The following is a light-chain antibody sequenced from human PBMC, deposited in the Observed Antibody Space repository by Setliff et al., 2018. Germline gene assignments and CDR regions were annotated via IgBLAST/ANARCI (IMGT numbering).Light chain of an antibody. V-gene: IGLV2-14*03. CDR1: SSDIGGYNY. J-gene: IGLJ1*01. CDR2: DVS. Sequence: QSALTQPASVSGSPGQSITISCTGTSSDIGGYNYVSWCQQHPGKAPKLMIYDVSQRPSGVSDRFSGSKSGNTASLTISGLQAEDEADYYCISYTNSSTYVFGTGTKGTVL. CDR3: ISYTNSSTYV.